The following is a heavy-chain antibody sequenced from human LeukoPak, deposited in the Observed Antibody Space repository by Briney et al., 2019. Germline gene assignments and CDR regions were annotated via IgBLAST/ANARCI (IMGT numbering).Heavy chain of an antibody. Sequence: ASVKVSCKASGYTFTRNYMHWVRQAPGQGLEWMGIINPRGGSTTYAQKFQGRLTMTRDTSTSTVYMELSSLRSEDTAVYYCARGHCGGDCPMDYWGQGTLVTVSS. V-gene: IGHV1-46*01. CDR1: GYTFTRNY. J-gene: IGHJ4*02. CDR2: INPRGGST. D-gene: IGHD2-21*02. CDR3: ARGHCGGDCPMDY.